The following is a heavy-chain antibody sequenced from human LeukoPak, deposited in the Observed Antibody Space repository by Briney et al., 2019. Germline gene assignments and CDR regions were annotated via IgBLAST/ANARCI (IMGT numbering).Heavy chain of an antibody. D-gene: IGHD3-10*01. CDR3: ARFYGSGGYYKLDAFDI. CDR2: MNPNSGNT. V-gene: IGHV1-8*01. Sequence: ASVKVSCKASGYTFTSYDINWVRQATGQGLEWMGWMNPNSGNTGYAQKFQGRVTMTRNTSISTAYMELSSLRSEDTAVYYCARFYGSGGYYKLDAFDIWGQGTMVTVSS. CDR1: GYTFTSYD. J-gene: IGHJ3*02.